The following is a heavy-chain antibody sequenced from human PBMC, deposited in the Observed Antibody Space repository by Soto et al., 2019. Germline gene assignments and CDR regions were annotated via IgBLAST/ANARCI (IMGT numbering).Heavy chain of an antibody. J-gene: IGHJ6*02. V-gene: IGHV3-33*01. CDR2: IWYDGSND. CDR3: TRGYCSSYSCYGAAMDV. Sequence: QVQLVESGGGVVQPGRSLRLSCAASGFTFSSYGMHWVRQAPGKGLEWVAVIWYDGSNDDYVDSVKGRFTISRDNSNNKLYLEMNRLRAEDTAIYYCTRGYCSSYSCYGAAMDVWGQGTTITVAS. D-gene: IGHD2-2*01. CDR1: GFTFSSYG.